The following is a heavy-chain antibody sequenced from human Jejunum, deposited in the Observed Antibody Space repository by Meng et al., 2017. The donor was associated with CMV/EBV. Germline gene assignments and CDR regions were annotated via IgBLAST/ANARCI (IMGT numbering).Heavy chain of an antibody. J-gene: IGHJ4*02. CDR1: GVSISTYY. V-gene: IGHV4-4*07. CDR3: TRDLHH. CDR2: IQASGNT. Sequence: QVQLPESGPGLVRPSETLSLTCTVSGVSISTYYWSWIRQSAGKGLEWIGHIQASGNTHYNPSMKSRVSMSIDTSKNQFSLKLMSVTAADTAMYFCTRDLHHWGQGTLVTVSS.